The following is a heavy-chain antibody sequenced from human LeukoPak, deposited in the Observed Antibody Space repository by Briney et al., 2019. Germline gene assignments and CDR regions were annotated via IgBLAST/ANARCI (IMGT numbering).Heavy chain of an antibody. J-gene: IGHJ4*02. Sequence: GGSLRLSCAASGFTFDDYGMSWVRQAPGKGLEWVPGINWNGGSTGYADSVKGRFTISRDNAKNSLYLQMNSLRAEDTALYYCARGPNYDILTGYYNQYYFDYWGQGTLVTVFS. D-gene: IGHD3-9*01. V-gene: IGHV3-20*04. CDR3: ARGPNYDILTGYYNQYYFDY. CDR2: INWNGGST. CDR1: GFTFDDYG.